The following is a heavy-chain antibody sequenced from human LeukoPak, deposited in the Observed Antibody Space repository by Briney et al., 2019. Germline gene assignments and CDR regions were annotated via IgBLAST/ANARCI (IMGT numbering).Heavy chain of an antibody. Sequence: GGSLRLSCAASGFTFSSYAMSWVRQAPGKGLEWVSAISGSGGSTYYADSVKGRFTISRDNSKNTLYLQMNSPRAEDTAVYYCAKDVVVVPAYGMDVWGKGTTVTVSS. D-gene: IGHD2-2*01. CDR3: AKDVVVVPAYGMDV. CDR2: ISGSGGST. J-gene: IGHJ6*04. V-gene: IGHV3-23*01. CDR1: GFTFSSYA.